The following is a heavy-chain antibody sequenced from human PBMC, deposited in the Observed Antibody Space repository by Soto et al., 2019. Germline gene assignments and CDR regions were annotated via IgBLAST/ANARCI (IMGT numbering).Heavy chain of an antibody. J-gene: IGHJ4*02. CDR1: GFTFSSYA. V-gene: IGHV3-30-3*01. Sequence: QVQLVESGGGVVQPGRSLRLSCAASGFTFSSYAMHWVRQAPGKGLEWVAVISYDGSNKYYADSVKGRFTISRDNSKNTLYLQMNSLRAEDTAVYYCTAGGILDYWGQGTLVTVSS. CDR3: TAGGILDY. D-gene: IGHD1-26*01. CDR2: ISYDGSNK.